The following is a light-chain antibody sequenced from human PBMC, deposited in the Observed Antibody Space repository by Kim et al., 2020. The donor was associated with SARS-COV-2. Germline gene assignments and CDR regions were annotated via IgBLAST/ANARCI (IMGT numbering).Light chain of an antibody. CDR3: QQVHSYPIT. V-gene: IGKV1-9*01. CDR2: GAS. CDR1: QGISSY. Sequence: ASVGESVTITCRAGQGISSYLAWYQQKPGKPPNLLIYGASTLESGVPARFSGSGSGTEFTLTISGLQPEDFATYYCQQVHSYPITFGQGTRLEIK. J-gene: IGKJ5*01.